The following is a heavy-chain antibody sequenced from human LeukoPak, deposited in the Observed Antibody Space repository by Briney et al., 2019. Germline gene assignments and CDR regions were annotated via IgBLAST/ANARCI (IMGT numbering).Heavy chain of an antibody. CDR3: ARRLTQYDCFDP. D-gene: IGHD2-2*01. CDR1: GDRVSSNSVT. Sequence: SQTLSLTCAISGDRVSSNSVTWNWVRQSPSRGLEWLGRTYYRSTWYNDYAVSVRGRITVNPDTSKNQFSLHLNSVTPEDTAVYYCARRLTQYDCFDPWGQGILVTVSS. V-gene: IGHV6-1*01. J-gene: IGHJ5*02. CDR2: TYYRSTWYN.